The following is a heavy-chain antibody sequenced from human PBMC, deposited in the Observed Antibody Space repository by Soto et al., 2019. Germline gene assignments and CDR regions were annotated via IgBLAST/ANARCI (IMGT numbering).Heavy chain of an antibody. CDR1: GGSISSYY. D-gene: IGHD2-2*01. J-gene: IGHJ4*02. Sequence: QVQLQESGPGLVKPSETLSLTCTVSGGSISSYYWSWIRQPPGKGLEWIGYMYYSGSTNYNPSLKSRVSISADTSQKQFSLKLSSVTAADTAVYYGARGYCTSTTCYSRTYDSWGQGTLVTVSS. V-gene: IGHV4-59*01. CDR3: ARGYCTSTTCYSRTYDS. CDR2: MYYSGST.